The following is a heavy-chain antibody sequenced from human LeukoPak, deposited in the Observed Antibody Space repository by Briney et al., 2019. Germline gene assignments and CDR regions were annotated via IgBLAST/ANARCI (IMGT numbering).Heavy chain of an antibody. CDR3: ARLTVTDYYFDY. V-gene: IGHV4-39*01. J-gene: IGHJ4*02. CDR2: IYYSGST. D-gene: IGHD4-17*01. Sequence: SETLSLTCTVSGGSISSSSYYWGWIRQPPGKGLEWIGSIYYSGSTYYNPSLKSRVTISVDTSKNQFSLKLSSVTAADTAVYYCARLTVTDYYFDYWGQGTPVTVSS. CDR1: GGSISSSSYY.